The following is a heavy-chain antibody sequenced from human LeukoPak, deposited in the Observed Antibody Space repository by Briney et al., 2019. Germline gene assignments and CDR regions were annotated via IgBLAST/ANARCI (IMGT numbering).Heavy chain of an antibody. CDR3: AKMKGHPLPKYYMDV. V-gene: IGHV3-23*01. CDR2: SSGSGDNT. J-gene: IGHJ6*01. Sequence: GGYLRLSGAASGFTFSGFAMSLARRTLGKGLEWVSGSSGSGDNTLYADSVKGRFTISRDNSKNTLYLEMNNLRAEDTAIYYCAKMKGHPLPKYYMDVWGQGTTVTVSS. CDR1: GFTFSGFA. D-gene: IGHD1-26*01.